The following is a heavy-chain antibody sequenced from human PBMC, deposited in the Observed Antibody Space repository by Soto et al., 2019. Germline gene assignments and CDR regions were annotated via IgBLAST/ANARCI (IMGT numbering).Heavy chain of an antibody. J-gene: IGHJ4*02. CDR2: IYHSGST. D-gene: IGHD3-3*01. V-gene: IGHV4-4*02. CDR3: ARKYDFWSDSLDY. CDR1: GGSICSSNW. Sequence: LCPTCAVSGGSICSSNWWWWLRQPPGKGLEWIGEIYHSGSTTYNPPLKSRVTISVDKSKNQFSLKLSSVTAADTAADYCARKYDFWSDSLDYWGQGALVT.